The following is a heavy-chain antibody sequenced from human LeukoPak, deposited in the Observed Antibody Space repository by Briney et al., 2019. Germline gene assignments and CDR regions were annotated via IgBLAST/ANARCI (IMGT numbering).Heavy chain of an antibody. D-gene: IGHD6-13*01. CDR1: GFTFSSYA. Sequence: RPGRSLRLSCAASGFTFSSYAMSWVRQAPGKGLEWVSAISGSGGSTYYADSVKGRFTISRDNSKNTLYLQMNSLRAEDTAVYYCAEIYSSSWYLEYFQHWGQGTLVTVSS. CDR3: AEIYSSSWYLEYFQH. V-gene: IGHV3-23*01. J-gene: IGHJ1*01. CDR2: ISGSGGST.